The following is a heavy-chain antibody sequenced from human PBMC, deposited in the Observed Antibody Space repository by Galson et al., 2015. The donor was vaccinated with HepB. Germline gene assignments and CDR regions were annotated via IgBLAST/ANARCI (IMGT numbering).Heavy chain of an antibody. CDR2: ISSSSSYI. Sequence: SLRLSCAASGFTFSSYSMNWVRQAPGKGLAWVSSISSSSSYIYYADSVKGRFTISRDNAKNSLYLQMNSLRAEDTAVYYCARDREYSSSVIDYWGQGTLVTVSS. CDR3: ARDREYSSSVIDY. J-gene: IGHJ4*02. CDR1: GFTFSSYS. V-gene: IGHV3-21*01. D-gene: IGHD6-13*01.